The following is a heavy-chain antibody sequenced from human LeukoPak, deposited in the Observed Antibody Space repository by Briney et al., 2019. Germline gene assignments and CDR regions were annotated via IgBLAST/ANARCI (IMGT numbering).Heavy chain of an antibody. J-gene: IGHJ4*02. Sequence: GRSLRLSCAASGFTFSSYAMHWVRQAPGKGLEWVAVISYDGSNKYYADSVKGRFTISRDNSKNTLYLQMNSLRAEDTAVYYCARESADYDFWSGCFYWGQGTLVTVSS. CDR1: GFTFSSYA. V-gene: IGHV3-30-3*01. CDR2: ISYDGSNK. CDR3: ARESADYDFWSGCFY. D-gene: IGHD3-3*01.